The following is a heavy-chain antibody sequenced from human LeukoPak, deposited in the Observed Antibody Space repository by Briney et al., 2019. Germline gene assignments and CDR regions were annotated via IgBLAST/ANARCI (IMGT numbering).Heavy chain of an antibody. V-gene: IGHV3-64*01. D-gene: IGHD3-10*01. Sequence: GGSLRLSCAASGFTFSDYGMHWVRQAPGRGLEYVSAISSNGGSTYYANSVRARFTISRDNSKNTLYLQMGSLRAEGLAVYYCARDQLRAKWELFPTAFDIWGQGTMVTVSS. CDR1: GFTFSDYG. CDR3: ARDQLRAKWELFPTAFDI. J-gene: IGHJ3*02. CDR2: ISSNGGST.